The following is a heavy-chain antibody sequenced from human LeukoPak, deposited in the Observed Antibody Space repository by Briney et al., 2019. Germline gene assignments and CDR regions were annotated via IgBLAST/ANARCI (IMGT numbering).Heavy chain of an antibody. CDR2: ISDSSGTI. D-gene: IGHD3-3*01. CDR3: ARVRRYDFWSGRLPNWFDP. CDR1: GFTFSTYT. Sequence: GGSLRLSCAASGFTFSTYTMTWVRQAPGKGLEWVSCISDSSGTIYYADSVKGRFTISRDNAKNSLYLQMNSLRAEDTAVYYCARVRRYDFWSGRLPNWFDPWGQGTLVTVSS. J-gene: IGHJ5*02. V-gene: IGHV3-48*01.